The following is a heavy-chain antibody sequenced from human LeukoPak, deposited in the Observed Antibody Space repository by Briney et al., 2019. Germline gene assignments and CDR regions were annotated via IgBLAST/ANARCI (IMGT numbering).Heavy chain of an antibody. CDR3: ARAPRGYSSSWYLVY. V-gene: IGHV1-18*01. CDR1: GYTFTSYG. J-gene: IGHJ4*02. CDR2: ISAYNGTT. D-gene: IGHD6-13*01. Sequence: GASVKVSCKASGYTFTSYGISWVRQAPGQGLEWMGWISAYNGTTNYAQKLQGRVTMTTDTSTSTAYMELRSLRSDDTAVYYCARAPRGYSSSWYLVYWGQGTLVTVSS.